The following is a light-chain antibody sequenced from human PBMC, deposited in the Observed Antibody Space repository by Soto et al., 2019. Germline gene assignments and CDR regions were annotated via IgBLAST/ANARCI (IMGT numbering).Light chain of an antibody. J-gene: IGKJ1*01. CDR2: GAS. V-gene: IGKV3D-15*01. CDR1: RSVSSK. CDR3: QQYSDSPT. Sequence: EIVWTQSPGTLSLSPGERATLSCRASRSVSSKLAWYQQKPGQAPWLLIYGASTRATGIPARFSGSGSGTEFTLTISSLQSEDFAVYYCQQYSDSPTFGQGTKVDIK.